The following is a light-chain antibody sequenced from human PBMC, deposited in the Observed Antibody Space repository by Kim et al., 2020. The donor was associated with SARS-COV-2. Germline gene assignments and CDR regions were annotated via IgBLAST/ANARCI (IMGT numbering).Light chain of an antibody. J-gene: IGLJ2*01. CDR1: NIGSKS. CDR2: YDS. CDR3: QVWDSSSDHRV. V-gene: IGLV3-21*04. Sequence: APGKTARMTCGGNNIGSKSVNWYQQKTGQAPVLVIYYDSDRPSGIPERFSGSNSGNTATLTISRVEAGDEADYYCQVWDSSSDHRVFGGGTQLTVL.